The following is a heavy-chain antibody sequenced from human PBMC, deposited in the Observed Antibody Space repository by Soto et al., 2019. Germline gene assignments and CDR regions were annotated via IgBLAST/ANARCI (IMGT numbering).Heavy chain of an antibody. Sequence: PSETLSLTCIVSGGSISTSNYYWAWIRQPPGKALEWIGSIHFSESTNYNPSLKSRVTISLDTSMNYFSLRLSSVTAADTAVYYCARGQRFSDWFDPWGQGTLVTVSS. V-gene: IGHV4-39*07. CDR3: ARGQRFSDWFDP. CDR2: IHFSEST. CDR1: GGSISTSNYY. D-gene: IGHD3-3*01. J-gene: IGHJ5*02.